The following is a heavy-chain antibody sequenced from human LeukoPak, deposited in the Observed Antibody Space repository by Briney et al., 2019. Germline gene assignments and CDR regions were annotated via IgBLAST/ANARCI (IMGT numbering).Heavy chain of an antibody. CDR2: IYYSGST. CDR1: GGSISSYY. CDR3: ARVSYDYVWGTFAY. J-gene: IGHJ4*02. D-gene: IGHD3-16*01. V-gene: IGHV4-59*08. Sequence: PSETLSLTCSVSGGSISSYYWSWIRQPPGKGLEWIGYIYYSGSTNYNPSLKSRVTISVDTSKNQFSLKLSSVTAADTAVYYCARVSYDYVWGTFAYWGQGTLVTVSS.